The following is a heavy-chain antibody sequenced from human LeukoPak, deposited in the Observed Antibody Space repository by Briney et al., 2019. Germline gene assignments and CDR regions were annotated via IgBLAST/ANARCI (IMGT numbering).Heavy chain of an antibody. D-gene: IGHD5-24*01. CDR3: TRGGDGYNLDFDY. J-gene: IGHJ4*02. V-gene: IGHV3-49*03. CDR1: GFTFGDYA. CDR2: IRSKAYGGTT. Sequence: PGGSLRLSCTASGFTFGDYAMSWFRQAPGKGLEWVGFIRSKAYGGTTEYAASVKGRFTISRDDSKSTAYLQMNSLKTEDTAVYYCTRGGDGYNLDFDYWGQGTLVTVSS.